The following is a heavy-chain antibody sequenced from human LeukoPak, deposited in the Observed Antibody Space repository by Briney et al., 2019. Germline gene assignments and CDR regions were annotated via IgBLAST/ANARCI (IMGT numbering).Heavy chain of an antibody. CDR1: GGSISSSSYY. CDR3: AREAYCGGDCYLGYFQH. CDR2: IYYSGST. D-gene: IGHD2-21*02. Sequence: SETLSLTCTVSGGSISSSSYYWGWIRQPPGKGLEWIGSIYYSGSTYYNPSLKSRVTISVDTSKNQFSLKLSSVTAADTAVYYCAREAYCGGDCYLGYFQHWGQGTLVTVSS. J-gene: IGHJ1*01. V-gene: IGHV4-39*01.